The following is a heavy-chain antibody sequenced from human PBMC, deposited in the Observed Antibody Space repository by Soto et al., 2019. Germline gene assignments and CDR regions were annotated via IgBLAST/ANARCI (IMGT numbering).Heavy chain of an antibody. CDR1: GFIFSDYA. J-gene: IGHJ6*02. CDR3: ARDRHGSDWYTYYFYTLAV. Sequence: EVQLLESGGGLVQPGESLRLSCAASGFIFSDYAMTWVRQAPGKGLEWVSGISGSGESIYYADSVEGRFTISRDNSKNTLYLQMNSLRGEDTAVYYCARDRHGSDWYTYYFYTLAVWGQGTTGTVSS. V-gene: IGHV3-23*01. D-gene: IGHD6-13*01. CDR2: ISGSGESI.